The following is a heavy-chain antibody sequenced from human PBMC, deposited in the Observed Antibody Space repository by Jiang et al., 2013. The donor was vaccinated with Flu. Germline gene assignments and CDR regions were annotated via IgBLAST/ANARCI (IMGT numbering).Heavy chain of an antibody. CDR3: AKLGDYFDSSGYFHY. Sequence: SAASGGGEGTXYAHSVKGRFAISRDNPKNTLFLQMNSLRAEDTAIYYCAKLGDYFDSSGYFHYWGQGTLVTVSS. CDR2: ASGGGEGT. D-gene: IGHD3-22*01. J-gene: IGHJ4*02. V-gene: IGHV3-23*01.